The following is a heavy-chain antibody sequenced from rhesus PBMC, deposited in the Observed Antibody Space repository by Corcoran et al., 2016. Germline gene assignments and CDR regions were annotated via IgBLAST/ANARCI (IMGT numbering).Heavy chain of an antibody. J-gene: IGHJ4*01. V-gene: IGHV4-160*01. CDR1: GCFISGSY. CDR2: IYGSGGST. D-gene: IGHD3-28*01. Sequence: QVQLQESGPGLVKPSATLSLTCAVSGCFISGSYWCWILQPPGKGLEWIGRIYGSGGSTDYNPSLKSRVTISTDTSKNQFSLKLSSVTAADTAVYYCARRDYYGSGELDYWGQGVLVTVSS. CDR3: ARRDYYGSGELDY.